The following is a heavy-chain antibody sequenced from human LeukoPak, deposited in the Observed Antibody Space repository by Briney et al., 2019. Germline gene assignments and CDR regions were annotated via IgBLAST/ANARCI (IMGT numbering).Heavy chain of an antibody. D-gene: IGHD6-25*01. J-gene: IGHJ3*02. Sequence: SETLSLTCTVSGYSISSGYYWGWIRQPPGEGLEWIGSIYHSGSTYYNPSLKSRVTISVDTSKNQFSLKLSSVTAADTAVYYCARSAKRGPADAFDIWGQGTMVTVSS. CDR3: ARSAKRGPADAFDI. V-gene: IGHV4-38-2*02. CDR2: IYHSGST. CDR1: GYSISSGYY.